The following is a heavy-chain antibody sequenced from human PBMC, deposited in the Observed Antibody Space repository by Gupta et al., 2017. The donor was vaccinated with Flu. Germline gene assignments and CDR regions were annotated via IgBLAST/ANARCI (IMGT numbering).Heavy chain of an antibody. CDR3: ARMPSGYYEFDH. CDR2: ITDSGTYI. V-gene: IGHV3-21*01. Sequence: TFSNYNMNWVRQAPGKGLEWVSSITDSGTYISYADSLKGRFTISRDNAKNSLYLQMDGLTAEDTAVYYCARMPSGYYEFDHWGQGTLVTVSS. CDR1: TFSNYN. J-gene: IGHJ4*02. D-gene: IGHD3-22*01.